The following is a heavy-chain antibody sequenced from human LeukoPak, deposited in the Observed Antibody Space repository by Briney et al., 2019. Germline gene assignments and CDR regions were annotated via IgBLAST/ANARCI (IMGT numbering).Heavy chain of an antibody. Sequence: PGGSLRLSWAASGFIFSTYGMHWVRQAPGKGLEWVAVISYDGSNKYYADSVKGRFTISRDNSKNTLYLQMNSLRAEDTAVYYCAKGEYYYDSSGYDRVDYWGQGTLVTVSS. D-gene: IGHD3-22*01. CDR3: AKGEYYYDSSGYDRVDY. V-gene: IGHV3-30*18. J-gene: IGHJ4*02. CDR1: GFIFSTYG. CDR2: ISYDGSNK.